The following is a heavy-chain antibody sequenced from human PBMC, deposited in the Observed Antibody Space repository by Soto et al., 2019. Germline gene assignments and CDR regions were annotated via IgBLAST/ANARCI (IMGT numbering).Heavy chain of an antibody. V-gene: IGHV3-9*01. Sequence: GGSLRLSCAASGFTFEEYAMYWVRQAPGKGLEWVSAISWNSDNIAYADSVKGRFTISRDNAKNSLYLQMNSLRAEDTAFYHCVKYLGRYFYGMDVWGQGTTVTVYS. CDR2: ISWNSDNI. CDR1: GFTFEEYA. D-gene: IGHD1-20*01. J-gene: IGHJ6*02. CDR3: VKYLGRYFYGMDV.